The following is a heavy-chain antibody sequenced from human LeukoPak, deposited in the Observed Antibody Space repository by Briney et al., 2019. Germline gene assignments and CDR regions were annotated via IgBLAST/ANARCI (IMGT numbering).Heavy chain of an antibody. CDR3: ATGRTRGDGAFDI. CDR1: GFVFTSYG. Sequence: ASVKVSCKASGFVFTSYGFTWVRQAPGQGLEWMGWISANDGKTHYSERHQGRVTMTTDTVTSTAYMELRSLRSDDTAVYYCATGRTRGDGAFDIWGQGTMVTVSS. V-gene: IGHV1-18*01. CDR2: ISANDGKT. D-gene: IGHD3-10*01. J-gene: IGHJ3*02.